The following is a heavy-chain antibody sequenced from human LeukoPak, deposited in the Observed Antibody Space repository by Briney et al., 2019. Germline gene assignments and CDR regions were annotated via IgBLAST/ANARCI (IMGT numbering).Heavy chain of an antibody. J-gene: IGHJ4*02. CDR1: GFTFNNYG. CDR3: ARGVVGTIPLDY. D-gene: IGHD1-26*01. CDR2: IRYDGSHK. Sequence: GGSLRLSCATSGFTFNNYGMHWVRQSPGKGLEWVAFIRYDGSHKEYVDSVKGRFTISRDNSKNTLYLQMNSLRAEDTAVYYCARGVVGTIPLDYWGQGTLVTVSS. V-gene: IGHV3-30*02.